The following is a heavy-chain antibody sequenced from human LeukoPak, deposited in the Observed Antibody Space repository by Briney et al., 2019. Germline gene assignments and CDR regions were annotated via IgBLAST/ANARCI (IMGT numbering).Heavy chain of an antibody. J-gene: IGHJ4*02. CDR1: GFTFSSYS. D-gene: IGHD3-22*01. Sequence: PGGSLRLSCAASGFTFSSYSMNWVRQAPGKGLEWVSSIISSSSYIYYADSVKGRFTISRDNAKNSLYLQMNSLRAEDTAVYYCAREEPYYYDSSGVGYFDYWGQGTLVTVSS. V-gene: IGHV3-21*01. CDR2: IISSSSYI. CDR3: AREEPYYYDSSGVGYFDY.